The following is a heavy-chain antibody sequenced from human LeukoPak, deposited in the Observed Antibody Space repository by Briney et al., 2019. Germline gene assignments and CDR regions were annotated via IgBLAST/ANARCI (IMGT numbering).Heavy chain of an antibody. CDR3: ARESRDNSSGYYSRFDY. Sequence: SETLSLTCTVSGGSISSYYWSWIRQPAGKGLEWIGRIYTSGSTNYNPSLKSRVAISVDTSKKRFSLKLSSVTAADTAVYYCARESRDNSSGYYSRFDYWGQGTLVTVSS. J-gene: IGHJ4*02. D-gene: IGHD3-22*01. CDR1: GGSISSYY. CDR2: IYTSGST. V-gene: IGHV4-4*07.